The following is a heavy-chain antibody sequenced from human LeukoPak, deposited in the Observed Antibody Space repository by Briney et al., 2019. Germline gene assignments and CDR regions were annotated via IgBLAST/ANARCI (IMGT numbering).Heavy chain of an antibody. CDR3: AKEHSITIFGVVPYGMDV. CDR2: ISGSGGST. Sequence: GGSLRLSCAASGFTFSSYATSWVRQAPGKGLEWVSAISGSGGSTYYADSVKGRFTISRDNSKNTLYLQMNSLRAEDTAVYYCAKEHSITIFGVVPYGMDVWGQGTTVTVSS. D-gene: IGHD3-3*01. V-gene: IGHV3-23*01. CDR1: GFTFSSYA. J-gene: IGHJ6*02.